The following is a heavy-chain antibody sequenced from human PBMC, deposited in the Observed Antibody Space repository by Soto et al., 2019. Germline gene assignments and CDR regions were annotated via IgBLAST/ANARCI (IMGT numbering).Heavy chain of an antibody. V-gene: IGHV4-34*01. Sequence: PSETLSLTCAVYGGSFSGYYWSWIRQPPGKGLEWIGEINHSGGTNYNPSLKSRVTISVDTSKNQFSLKLSSVTAEDTAVYYCAKVGGTHYVWGSYRPDYFDYWGQGTLVTVSS. D-gene: IGHD3-16*02. CDR3: AKVGGTHYVWGSYRPDYFDY. CDR1: GGSFSGYY. J-gene: IGHJ4*02. CDR2: INHSGGT.